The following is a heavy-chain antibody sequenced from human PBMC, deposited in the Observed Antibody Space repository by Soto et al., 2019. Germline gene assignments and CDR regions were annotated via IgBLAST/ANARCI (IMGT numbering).Heavy chain of an antibody. Sequence: EVQLLESGGGLVQPGGSLRLSCAASGFTFSSYAMSWVRQAPGKGLEWVSAISGSGGSTYYADSVKGRFTISRDNSKNTLYLQMNSLRAEDTAVYYCAKGPGSGPTMIVVVIPFGYWGQGTLVTVSS. CDR3: AKGPGSGPTMIVVVIPFGY. V-gene: IGHV3-23*01. CDR1: GFTFSSYA. D-gene: IGHD3-22*01. J-gene: IGHJ4*02. CDR2: ISGSGGST.